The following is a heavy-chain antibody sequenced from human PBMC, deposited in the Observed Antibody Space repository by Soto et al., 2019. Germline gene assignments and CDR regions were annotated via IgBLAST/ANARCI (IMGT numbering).Heavy chain of an antibody. D-gene: IGHD2-15*01. CDR3: AREQLSHLSSFEHYTGMDV. J-gene: IGHJ6*02. CDR2: IMPVSGAA. Sequence: QVHLVQSGPEVKKPGSSVKVSCRASAGTFTNSIISWVRQARGQGLEWRVAIMPVSGAAIYAQIFKGRIIITAAESTSTVYMELSSLRSDDTAVYYCAREQLSHLSSFEHYTGMDVWGQGTPVTVSS. CDR1: AGTFTNSI. V-gene: IGHV1-69*01.